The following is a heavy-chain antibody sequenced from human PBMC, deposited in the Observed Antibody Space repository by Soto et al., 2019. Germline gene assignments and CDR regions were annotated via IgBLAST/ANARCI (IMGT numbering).Heavy chain of an antibody. CDR2: IYYSGST. V-gene: IGHV4-31*03. CDR3: ARAGGITIFGVVREAYYYGMDV. Sequence: PSETLSLTCTVSGGSIISGGYYWSWIRQHPGKGLEWIGYIYYSGSTYYNPSLKSRVTISVDTSKNQFSLKLSSVTAADTAVYYCARAGGITIFGVVREAYYYGMDVWGQGTTVTVSS. CDR1: GGSIISGGYY. D-gene: IGHD3-3*01. J-gene: IGHJ6*02.